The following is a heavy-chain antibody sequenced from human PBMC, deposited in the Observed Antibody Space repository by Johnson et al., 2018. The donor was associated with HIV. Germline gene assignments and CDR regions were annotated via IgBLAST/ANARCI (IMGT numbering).Heavy chain of an antibody. Sequence: VQLVESGGGLVQPGGSLRLSCAASGFTFSSYWMSWVRQAPGKGLEWVTNIKLDGSEKYYVDSVRGRFTISRDNAKNSLYLQMNSLRAEDTAVYYCAKDLFTEREDDVFDIWGQGTMVTVSS. J-gene: IGHJ3*02. CDR2: IKLDGSEK. V-gene: IGHV3-7*01. CDR1: GFTFSSYW. CDR3: AKDLFTEREDDVFDI. D-gene: IGHD1-26*01.